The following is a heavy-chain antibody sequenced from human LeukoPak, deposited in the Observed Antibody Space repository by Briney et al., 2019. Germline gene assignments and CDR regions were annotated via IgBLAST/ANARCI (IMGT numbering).Heavy chain of an antibody. CDR3: ARLPRSGDSCYHFDF. CDR1: GYGFTSYW. D-gene: IGHD2-15*01. CDR2: IDPSDSYT. J-gene: IGHJ4*02. V-gene: IGHV5-10-1*01. Sequence: PGESLQISCQGSGYGFTSYWINWVRQMPGKGLEWMGRIDPSDSYTNYSPSFQGHVTISTDKSIRTAYLQWSSLQASDTAIYYCARLPRSGDSCYHFDFWGQGTLVTVSS.